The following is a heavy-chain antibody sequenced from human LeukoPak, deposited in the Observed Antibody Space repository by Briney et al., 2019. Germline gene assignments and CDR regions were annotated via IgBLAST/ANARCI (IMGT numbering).Heavy chain of an antibody. J-gene: IGHJ5*02. V-gene: IGHV3-23*01. CDR3: AKEGGYSYGPDWFDP. CDR2: ISGSGGST. D-gene: IGHD5-18*01. Sequence: GGSLRLSCAASGFTFSSYAMSWVRQAPGKGLEWVSAISGSGGSTYYADSMKGRFTISRDNSKNTLYLQMNSLRAEDTAVYYCAKEGGYSYGPDWFDPWGQGTLVTVSS. CDR1: GFTFSSYA.